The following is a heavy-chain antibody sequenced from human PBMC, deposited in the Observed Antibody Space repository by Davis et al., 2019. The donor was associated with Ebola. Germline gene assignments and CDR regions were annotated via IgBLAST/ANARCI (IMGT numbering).Heavy chain of an antibody. V-gene: IGHV3-7*03. CDR3: ARDRQPRTSLFDP. Sequence: ESLKISCAASGFTFSSSRMTRVRQAPGKGQEWVANIKEEGSEQYYVDSVKGRLTIPRDNARNSLFLQMNCLRAEEPAVYYCARDRQPRTSLFDPWGQGTLISVSS. D-gene: IGHD1-26*01. CDR2: IKEEGSEQ. CDR1: GFTFSSSR. J-gene: IGHJ5*02.